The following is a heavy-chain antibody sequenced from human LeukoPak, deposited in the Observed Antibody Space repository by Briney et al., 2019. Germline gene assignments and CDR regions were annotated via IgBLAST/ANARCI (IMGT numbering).Heavy chain of an antibody. D-gene: IGHD3-9*01. Sequence: GGSLRLSCAASGFTFSSYAIHWVRQAPGKGLEWVAIISYDGTNKYYADFVRGRFTISRDNSKNTLYLQMNSLRAEDTAVYYCARDFGWLSGFDNWGQGTLVTVSS. CDR2: ISYDGTNK. J-gene: IGHJ4*02. CDR3: ARDFGWLSGFDN. V-gene: IGHV3-30-3*01. CDR1: GFTFSSYA.